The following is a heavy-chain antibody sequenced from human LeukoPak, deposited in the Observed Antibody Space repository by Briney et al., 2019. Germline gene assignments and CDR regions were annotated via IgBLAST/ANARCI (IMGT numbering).Heavy chain of an antibody. CDR3: ARVNPYYDILTGYSYYFDY. V-gene: IGHV4-4*02. CDR2: IYYSGST. D-gene: IGHD3-9*01. CDR1: GGSISSSNW. Sequence: SETLSLTCAVSGGSISSSNWWSWVRQPPGKGLEWIGYIYYSGSTNYNPSLKSRVTISVDTSKNQFSLKLSSVTAADTAVYYCARVNPYYDILTGYSYYFDYWGQGTLVTVSS. J-gene: IGHJ4*02.